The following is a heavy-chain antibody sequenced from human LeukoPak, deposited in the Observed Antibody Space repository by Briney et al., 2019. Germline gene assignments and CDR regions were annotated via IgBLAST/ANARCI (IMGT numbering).Heavy chain of an antibody. CDR1: GYSFTTYW. V-gene: IGHV5-51*01. Sequence: GESLKISCKGSGYSFTTYWIGWVRQLPGKGLEWMGIIYPGDYDTRYSPSFQGQVTISADKSINTAYLQWSSLKASDTAMYYCARQRKVRGVNDPFDIWGRGTMVTVSS. J-gene: IGHJ3*02. D-gene: IGHD3-10*01. CDR2: IYPGDYDT. CDR3: ARQRKVRGVNDPFDI.